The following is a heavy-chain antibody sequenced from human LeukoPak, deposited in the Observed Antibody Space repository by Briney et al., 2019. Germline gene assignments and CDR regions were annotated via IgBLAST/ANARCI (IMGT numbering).Heavy chain of an antibody. CDR3: ARAREDSSWYAGGDY. CDR1: GFTFSSYA. CDR2: ITSNGGST. J-gene: IGHJ4*02. D-gene: IGHD6-13*01. V-gene: IGHV3-64*01. Sequence: PGGSLRLSCAASGFTFSSYAMHWVRQAPGKGLEYVSAITSNGGSTYYANSVRGRFTISRDNSKNTLYLQMGSLRADDMAVYYCARAREDSSWYAGGDYWGQGTLVTVSS.